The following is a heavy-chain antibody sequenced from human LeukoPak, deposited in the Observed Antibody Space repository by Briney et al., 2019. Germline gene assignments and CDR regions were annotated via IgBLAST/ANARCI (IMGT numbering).Heavy chain of an antibody. CDR2: INQDGTVE. CDR1: GFTISNNW. D-gene: IGHD3-10*01. J-gene: IGHJ4*02. Sequence: GGSLRLSCAASGFTISNNWMNWVRQAPGEGLEWVANINQDGTVEHYVDSVKGRFTISRDNAKNSLYLQMNTLRAEDTAVYYCARDCCASGSLDYWGQGALVTVSS. V-gene: IGHV3-7*04. CDR3: ARDCCASGSLDY.